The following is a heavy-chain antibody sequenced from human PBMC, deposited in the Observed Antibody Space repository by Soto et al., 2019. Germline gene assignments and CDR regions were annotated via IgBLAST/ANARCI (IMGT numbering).Heavy chain of an antibody. Sequence: SVKVSCKTSGFTFNVYGIHWVRQAPGQGLEWVGGLIPIYDAPYYAQKFQDRVTITADKSTTTVHLELSSLRSEDTAVYFCARVRDTHLDHYGLDLWGQGTTVTVSS. J-gene: IGHJ6*02. V-gene: IGHV1-69*06. CDR1: GFTFNVYG. CDR3: ARVRDTHLDHYGLDL. CDR2: LIPIYDAP.